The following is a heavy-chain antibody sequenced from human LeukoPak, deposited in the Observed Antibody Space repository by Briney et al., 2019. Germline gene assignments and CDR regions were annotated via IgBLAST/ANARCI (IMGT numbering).Heavy chain of an antibody. J-gene: IGHJ6*02. D-gene: IGHD5-18*01. CDR2: ISSSGSTI. CDR3: ARDSYSHPTYYYYGMDV. V-gene: IGHV3-48*03. CDR1: GFTFSSCE. Sequence: PGGSLRLSCAASGFTFSSCEMNWVRQAPGKGLEWVSYISSSGSTIYYADSVKGRFTISRDNAKNSLYLQMNSLRAEDTAVYYCARDSYSHPTYYYYGMDVWGQGTTVTVSS.